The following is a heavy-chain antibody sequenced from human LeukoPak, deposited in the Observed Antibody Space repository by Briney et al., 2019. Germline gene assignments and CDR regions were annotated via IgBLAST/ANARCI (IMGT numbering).Heavy chain of an antibody. Sequence: PGGSLRLSCAASGFTFSSYAMNWVRQAPGKGPECVAAVTGSGGRTFHADSVKGRFTISRDNSKDTLYLQMNSLRAEDTAVYYCTTEGSITSGRAFGIWGQGTMVTVSS. D-gene: IGHD1-20*01. V-gene: IGHV3-23*01. CDR3: TTEGSITSGRAFGI. J-gene: IGHJ3*02. CDR1: GFTFSSYA. CDR2: VTGSGGRT.